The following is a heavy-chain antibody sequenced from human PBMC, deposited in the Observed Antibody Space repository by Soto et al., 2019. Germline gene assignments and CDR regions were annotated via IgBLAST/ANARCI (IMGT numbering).Heavy chain of an antibody. D-gene: IGHD3-10*02. CDR1: GFTFSAYA. J-gene: IGHJ3*02. V-gene: IGHV3-23*01. CDR3: ARDPTGDYVGAFEM. CDR2: ISAGGSGGGT. Sequence: GGSLRLSCEASGFTFSAYAMSWVRQAPGKGLEWVSGISAGGSGGGTYYADSVKGRFTMSRDNSKNTVYLQMTSLRVGDTAVYYCARDPTGDYVGAFEMWGQGTLVTVSS.